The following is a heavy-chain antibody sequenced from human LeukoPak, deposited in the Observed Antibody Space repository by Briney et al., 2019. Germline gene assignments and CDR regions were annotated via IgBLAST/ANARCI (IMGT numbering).Heavy chain of an antibody. CDR2: ISGSGGST. V-gene: IGHV3-23*01. Sequence: GGSLRLSCAASGLTFSSYAMSWVRHAPGKGLVGVSAISGSGGSTYYADSVKGRFTISRDNSKNTLYLQMNSLRAEDTAVYYCASRPPYYYYGMDVWGQGTTVTVSS. CDR1: GLTFSSYA. CDR3: ASRPPYYYYGMDV. J-gene: IGHJ6*02.